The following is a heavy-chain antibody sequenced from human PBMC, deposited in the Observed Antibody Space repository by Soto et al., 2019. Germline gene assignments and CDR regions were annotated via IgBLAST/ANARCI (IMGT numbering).Heavy chain of an antibody. CDR1: GYSFTSYW. V-gene: IGHV5-51*01. Sequence: GESLKISCKGSGYSFTSYWIGWVRQMPGKGLEWMGIIYPGDSDTRYSPSFQGQVTISADKSISTAYLQWSSLKASDTAMYYCARHFALGVVVPAAREFTPRFDPWGQGTLVTVSS. CDR3: ARHFALGVVVPAAREFTPRFDP. J-gene: IGHJ5*02. D-gene: IGHD2-2*01. CDR2: IYPGDSDT.